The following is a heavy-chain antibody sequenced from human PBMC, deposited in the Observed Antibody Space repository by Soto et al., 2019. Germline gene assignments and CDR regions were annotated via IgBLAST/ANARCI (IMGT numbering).Heavy chain of an antibody. Sequence: EVQLVESGGGLVQPGGSLRLSCAASGFTFSSYETNWVRQAPGKGLEWVSYISNSGSSIYYADSVKGRFTISRDNAKNSLYLQMNSLRAEDTAVYYCAREPPTAVTAFDYWGQGTLVTVSS. D-gene: IGHD4-17*01. CDR3: AREPPTAVTAFDY. V-gene: IGHV3-48*03. CDR1: GFTFSSYE. CDR2: ISNSGSSI. J-gene: IGHJ4*02.